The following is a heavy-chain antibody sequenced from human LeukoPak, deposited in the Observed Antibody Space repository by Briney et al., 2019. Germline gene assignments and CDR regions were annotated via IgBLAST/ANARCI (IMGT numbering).Heavy chain of an antibody. V-gene: IGHV3-23*01. Sequence: GGSLRLSCLASGFTFSDFAMSWVRQAPGQGLEWVSHIGGGRANTYYADSVKGWFTVSRDDPKSTLYLHLTSLSPDDTAVYFCAKDMVQRNGVSDPFDIWGQGTVVTVSS. CDR3: AKDMVQRNGVSDPFDI. J-gene: IGHJ3*02. D-gene: IGHD3-10*01. CDR1: GFTFSDFA. CDR2: IGGGRANT.